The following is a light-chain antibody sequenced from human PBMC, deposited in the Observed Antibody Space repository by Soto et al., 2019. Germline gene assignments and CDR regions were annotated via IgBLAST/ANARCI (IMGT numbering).Light chain of an antibody. CDR1: QSVSSSY. V-gene: IGKV3-20*01. J-gene: IGKJ5*01. CDR3: QQYGNPRIT. CDR2: GAS. Sequence: EIVLTQSPGTLSLSPGERATLSCRASQSVSSSYLAWYQQKPGQAPRLXIYGASNRATGIPDRFSGSGSETEFTLTISRLQPEDFALYFCQQYGNPRITFGQGTRLEIK.